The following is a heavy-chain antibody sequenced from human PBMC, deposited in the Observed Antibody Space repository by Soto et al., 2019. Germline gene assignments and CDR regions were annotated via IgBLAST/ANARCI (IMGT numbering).Heavy chain of an antibody. J-gene: IGHJ5*02. CDR2: ISSNGGST. Sequence: GGFLRLSCSASGFTFSSYAMHWVRQAPGKGLEYVSAISSNGGSTYYADSVKGRFTISRDNSKNTLYLQMSSLRAEDTAVYYCVKDKGEGYCSAGSCFFDPWGQGTLVTVSS. D-gene: IGHD2-15*01. CDR3: VKDKGEGYCSAGSCFFDP. CDR1: GFTFSSYA. V-gene: IGHV3-64D*06.